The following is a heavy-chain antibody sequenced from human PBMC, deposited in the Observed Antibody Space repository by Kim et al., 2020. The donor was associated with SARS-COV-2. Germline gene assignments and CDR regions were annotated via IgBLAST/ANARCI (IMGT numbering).Heavy chain of an antibody. Sequence: VNGRFTISSDNAKNTLYLHMNSLRAEDTAVYYCARIIASSIAARGGLVDYWGQGTLVTVSS. D-gene: IGHD6-6*01. V-gene: IGHV3-74*01. J-gene: IGHJ4*02. CDR3: ARIIASSIAARGGLVDY.